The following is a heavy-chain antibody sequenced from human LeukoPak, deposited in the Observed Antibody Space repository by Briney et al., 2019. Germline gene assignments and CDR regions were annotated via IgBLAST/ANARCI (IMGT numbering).Heavy chain of an antibody. CDR1: GFTFDDYA. Sequence: GGSLRLSCAASGFTFDDYAMQWVRQAPGKGLEWVSGISWNSGSIGYADSVKGRFTISRDNAKNSLYLQMNSLRAEDTALYYCAKDEVQGYFDYWGQGTLVTVSS. V-gene: IGHV3-9*01. CDR3: AKDEVQGYFDY. D-gene: IGHD3-10*01. J-gene: IGHJ4*02. CDR2: ISWNSGSI.